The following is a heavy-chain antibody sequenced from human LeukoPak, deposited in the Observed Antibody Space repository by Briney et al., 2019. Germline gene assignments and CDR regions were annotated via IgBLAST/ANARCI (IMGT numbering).Heavy chain of an antibody. CDR3: ARVRCSRGTCYLDY. V-gene: IGHV3-74*01. Sequence: GGSLRLSCAASGFTFSDYWMLWVRQAPGKGLVWVSRIDNDGSGTTYTDSVKGRFTISRDNAKNTLYLQMSSLRAEDTAVYYCARVRCSRGTCYLDYWGQGTLVTVSS. CDR1: GFTFSDYW. CDR2: IDNDGSGT. J-gene: IGHJ4*02. D-gene: IGHD2-15*01.